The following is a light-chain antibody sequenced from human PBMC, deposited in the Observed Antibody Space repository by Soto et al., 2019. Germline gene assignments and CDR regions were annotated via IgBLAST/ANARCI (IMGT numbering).Light chain of an antibody. CDR3: QQRSNWPWT. Sequence: KQSSATLSVSPGVSASLSCSASQSVSGYLAWYQQKPGQAPRLLIYDASNRATGIPARFSGSGSGTDFTLTISSLEPEDFAVYYCQQRSNWPWTFGQGTKVDIK. CDR2: DAS. CDR1: QSVSGY. V-gene: IGKV3-11*01. J-gene: IGKJ1*01.